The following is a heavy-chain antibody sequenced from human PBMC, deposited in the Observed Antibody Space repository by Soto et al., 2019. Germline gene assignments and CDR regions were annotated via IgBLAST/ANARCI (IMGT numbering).Heavy chain of an antibody. Sequence: PGESLKISCQGSGYSFTSFLIGWVRQMPGKGLEWMGIIYPGDSDTRYSPSFQGQVTISADKSISTAYLQWSSLKASDTAMYYCASILTYYDYVWGSRIPPPDYWGQGTLVTVSS. CDR1: GYSFTSFL. CDR2: IYPGDSDT. CDR3: ASILTYYDYVWGSRIPPPDY. J-gene: IGHJ4*02. D-gene: IGHD3-16*01. V-gene: IGHV5-51*01.